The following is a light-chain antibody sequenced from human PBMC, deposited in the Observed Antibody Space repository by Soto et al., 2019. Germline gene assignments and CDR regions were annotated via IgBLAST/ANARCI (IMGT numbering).Light chain of an antibody. Sequence: EIVLTQSPATLSLSPGERATLSCRASQSVRSYLAWYEQKPGQAPRLLIYDASNRATGIPARFSGSGSGTDVTLTISSLEPEDFAVYYCQQRSSRPLTFGGGTKVEIK. V-gene: IGKV3-11*01. CDR2: DAS. J-gene: IGKJ4*01. CDR3: QQRSSRPLT. CDR1: QSVRSY.